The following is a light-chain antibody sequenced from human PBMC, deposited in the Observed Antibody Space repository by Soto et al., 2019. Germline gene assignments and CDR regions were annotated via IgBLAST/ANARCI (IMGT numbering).Light chain of an antibody. CDR1: QSVSTC. Sequence: DIQMTQSPSSLSASVGDRVTITCRASQSVSTCLNWDQEKPGKDPKFLIYDASNLQSGVPSRVSGSGSGTDFTLTISSLQPEDFATYYCQQSHTTPRTFGPGTKVDIK. CDR3: QQSHTTPRT. CDR2: DAS. V-gene: IGKV1-39*01. J-gene: IGKJ3*01.